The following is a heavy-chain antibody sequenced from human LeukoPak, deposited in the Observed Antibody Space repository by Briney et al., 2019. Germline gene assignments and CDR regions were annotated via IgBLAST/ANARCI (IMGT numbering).Heavy chain of an antibody. J-gene: IGHJ4*02. D-gene: IGHD3-22*01. CDR3: ARDVGDTNTYYWGVFDY. V-gene: IGHV1-18*01. CDR2: ISAHNDNT. Sequence: ASVKVSCKASGYTFINYGISWVRQAPGQGLEWMGWISAHNDNTHYAQKLQGRVTMTTDTSTSTAYMELRSLRADDTAVYFCARDVGDTNTYYWGVFDYWGQGTLVTVSS. CDR1: GYTFINYG.